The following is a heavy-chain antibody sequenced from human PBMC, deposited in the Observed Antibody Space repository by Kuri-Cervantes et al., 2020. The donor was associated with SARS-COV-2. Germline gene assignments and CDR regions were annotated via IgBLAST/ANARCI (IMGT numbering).Heavy chain of an antibody. Sequence: SETLSLTCAVYGGSLSGYYWSWIRQPPGKGLEWIGRIYTSGSTNYNPSLKSRVTMSVDTSKNQFSLKLSSVTAADTAVYYCARDYSGYAYIWGQGTMVTVSS. J-gene: IGHJ3*02. CDR1: GGSLSGYY. D-gene: IGHD5-12*01. V-gene: IGHV4-59*10. CDR2: IYTSGST. CDR3: ARDYSGYAYI.